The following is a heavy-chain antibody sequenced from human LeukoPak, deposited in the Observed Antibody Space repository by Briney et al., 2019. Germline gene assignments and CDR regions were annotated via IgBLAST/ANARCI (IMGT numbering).Heavy chain of an antibody. V-gene: IGHV4-39*01. CDR2: IYYSGST. CDR3: ARMITWYFDL. Sequence: ASETLSLTCTVSGGSISSSGYYWGWIRQPPGKGLQWIGSIYYSGSTYYSPSLKSRVTISVDTSKNQFSLRLSSVTASDTAVYYCARMITWYFDLWGRGTLVTVSS. CDR1: GGSISSSGYY. J-gene: IGHJ2*01. D-gene: IGHD3-16*01.